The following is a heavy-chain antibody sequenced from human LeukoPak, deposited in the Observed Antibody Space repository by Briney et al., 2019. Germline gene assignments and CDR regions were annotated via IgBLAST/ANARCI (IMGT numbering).Heavy chain of an antibody. V-gene: IGHV4-30-2*01. CDR2: IFQSGST. J-gene: IGHJ5*02. D-gene: IGHD1-1*01. CDR3: ARVGSDWNDVRYNWFDP. CDR1: GGSISSGDYS. Sequence: SETLSLTCAVSGGSISSGDYSWSWIRQPPGKGLEWVGYIFQSGSTYYNPSLKSRVTISVDRSKNQFSLKLSSVTAADTAVYYCARVGSDWNDVRYNWFDPWGQGTLVTVSS.